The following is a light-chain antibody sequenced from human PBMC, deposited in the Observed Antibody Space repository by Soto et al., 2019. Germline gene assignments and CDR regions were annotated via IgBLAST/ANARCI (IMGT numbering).Light chain of an antibody. J-gene: IGKJ4*01. CDR2: AAS. Sequence: DIQMTQSPSSLSASVGDRVTMTCRASQSISSYLNWYQQKPGKAPKLLIYAASSLQSGVPSRFSGSGSGTDFTLTISSLQPEDFATYYCQPARFGGGTKVEIK. CDR3: QPAR. CDR1: QSISSY. V-gene: IGKV1-39*01.